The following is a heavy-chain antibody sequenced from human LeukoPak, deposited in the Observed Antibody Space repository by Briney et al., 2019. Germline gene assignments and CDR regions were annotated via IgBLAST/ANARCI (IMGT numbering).Heavy chain of an antibody. CDR3: ARSRGSSWYYFDY. J-gene: IGHJ4*02. Sequence: SETLSLTCTVSDGSISSGGYYWSWIRQHPGKGLEWIGYIYYSGSTYYNPSLKSRVTISVDTSKNQFSLKLSSVTAADTAVYYCARSRGSSWYYFDYWGQGTLVTVSS. CDR2: IYYSGST. D-gene: IGHD6-13*01. CDR1: DGSISSGGYY. V-gene: IGHV4-31*03.